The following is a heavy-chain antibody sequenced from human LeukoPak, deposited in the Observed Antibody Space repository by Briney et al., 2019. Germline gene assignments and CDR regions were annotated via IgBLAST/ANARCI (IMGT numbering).Heavy chain of an antibody. V-gene: IGHV3-7*01. D-gene: IGHD6-19*01. CDR3: ARDGHSSGWYVDYFDY. J-gene: IGHJ4*02. CDR2: IKHDDSEK. Sequence: GGSLRLSCAASGFTFSDSWMSWVRQVPGKGLEWVANIKHDDSEKYYVDSVKGRFTISRDNAKNSLSLQMSSLRAEDTAIYYCARDGHSSGWYVDYFDYWGQGTLVTVSS. CDR1: GFTFSDSW.